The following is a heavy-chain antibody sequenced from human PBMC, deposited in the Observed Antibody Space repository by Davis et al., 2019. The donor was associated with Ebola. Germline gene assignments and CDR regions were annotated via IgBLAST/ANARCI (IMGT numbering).Heavy chain of an antibody. CDR2: ISAYNGNT. D-gene: IGHD3-22*01. CDR1: GYTFTSYG. V-gene: IGHV1-18*04. J-gene: IGHJ4*02. Sequence: ASVKVSCKASGYTFTSYGISWVRQAPGQGLEWMGWISAYNGNTNYAQKLQGRVTMTTDTSTSTAYMELRSLRSEDTAVYYCAREWALGGYDSSGYYYYYWGQGTLVTVSS. CDR3: AREWALGGYDSSGYYYYY.